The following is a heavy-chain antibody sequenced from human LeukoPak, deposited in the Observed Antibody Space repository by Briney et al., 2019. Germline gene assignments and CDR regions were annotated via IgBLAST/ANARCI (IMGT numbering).Heavy chain of an antibody. CDR2: ISGSGGST. J-gene: IGHJ4*02. V-gene: IGHV3-23*01. CDR1: GFTFSSYS. CDR3: AKGRDDFWSGYPDY. Sequence: GGSLRLSCAASGFTFSSYSMNWVRQAPGKGLEWVSAISGSGGSTYYADSVKGRFTISRDNSKNTLYLQMNSLRAEDTAVYYCAKGRDDFWSGYPDYWGQGTLVTVSS. D-gene: IGHD3-3*01.